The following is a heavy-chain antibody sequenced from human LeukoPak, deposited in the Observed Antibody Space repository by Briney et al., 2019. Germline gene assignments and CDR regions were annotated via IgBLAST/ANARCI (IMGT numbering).Heavy chain of an antibody. CDR1: GYTCTSYA. J-gene: IGHJ4*02. Sequence: ASVKVSCKASGYTCTSYAMHWVRQAPGQRLEWMGWINAGNGNTKYSQKFQGRVTITRDTSASTAYMELSSLRSEDTAVYYCARASYYYDSSGGDYWGQGTLVTVSS. CDR3: ARASYYYDSSGGDY. D-gene: IGHD3-22*01. CDR2: INAGNGNT. V-gene: IGHV1-3*01.